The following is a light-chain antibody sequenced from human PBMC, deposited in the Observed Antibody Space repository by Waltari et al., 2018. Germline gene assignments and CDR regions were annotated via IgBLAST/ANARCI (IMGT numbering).Light chain of an antibody. CDR3: CSYAGSYTWV. Sequence: QPRSVSGSPGQSVTISCTGTTNDLGSYNYVSWYRQHPGKAPKLIILDVTKRPSGVPDRLSGSKSGNTASLTISGLRAEDEAEYYCCSYAGSYTWVFGGGTKLTVV. CDR1: TNDLGSYNY. J-gene: IGLJ3*02. CDR2: DVT. V-gene: IGLV2-11*01.